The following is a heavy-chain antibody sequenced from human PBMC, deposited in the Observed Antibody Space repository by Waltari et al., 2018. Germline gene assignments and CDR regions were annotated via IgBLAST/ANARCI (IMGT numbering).Heavy chain of an antibody. CDR2: ISGNNGHT. D-gene: IGHD2-21*01. CDR1: GYTFSDYG. CDR3: ARERHRLMEEGYLMALDP. V-gene: IGHV1-18*01. J-gene: IGHJ5*02. Sequence: QVQLVQSGAEVKKPEASVKVSCKASGYTFSDYGISWVGPAPGQGLEWMGWISGNNGHTNHAQKFQGRLIMTKDTSTATVYMELRYLTSDDTAVYYCARERHRLMEEGYLMALDPWGQGTLVIVSS.